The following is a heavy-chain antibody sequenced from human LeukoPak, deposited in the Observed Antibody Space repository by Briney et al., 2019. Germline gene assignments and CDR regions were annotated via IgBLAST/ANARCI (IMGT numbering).Heavy chain of an antibody. V-gene: IGHV3-23*01. D-gene: IGHD2-21*02. Sequence: GGSLRLSCAASGFTFSTYVMTWVRQAPGRGLEWFSAISGKGDNTYYADSVRGRFAISRDNSKNTLYLQMNSLRAEDTAVYYCAKAWALTYLGGVDSWGQGTLVTVSS. CDR1: GFTFSTYV. CDR3: AKAWALTYLGGVDS. J-gene: IGHJ4*02. CDR2: ISGKGDNT.